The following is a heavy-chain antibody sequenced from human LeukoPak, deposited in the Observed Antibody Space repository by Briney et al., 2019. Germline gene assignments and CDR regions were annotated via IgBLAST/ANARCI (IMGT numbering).Heavy chain of an antibody. V-gene: IGHV1-2*02. CDR3: ARDKSTTVRFLQYY. CDR1: GYIFNDYY. Sequence: ASVKVSCKASGYIFNDYYMLWVRQAPGQGLEWMGWINPNSGFTNYAQKFQGRVSMTRDMSISTAYMELSSLRSDDTAVYYCARDKSTTVRFLQYYWGQGTLVTVSS. CDR2: INPNSGFT. D-gene: IGHD3-3*01. J-gene: IGHJ4*02.